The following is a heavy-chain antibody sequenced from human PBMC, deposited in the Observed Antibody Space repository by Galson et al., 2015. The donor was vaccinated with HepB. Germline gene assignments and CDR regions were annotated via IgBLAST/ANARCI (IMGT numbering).Heavy chain of an antibody. J-gene: IGHJ4*02. V-gene: IGHV3-49*04. Sequence: SLRLSCAASGFTFGDYAMSWVRQAPGKGLEWVGFIRSKAYGGTTEYAASVKGRFTISRDDSKSIAYLQMNSLKTEDTAVYYCTRVPVYYGDYDTPDYWGQGTLVTVSS. CDR2: IRSKAYGGTT. CDR3: TRVPVYYGDYDTPDY. CDR1: GFTFGDYA. D-gene: IGHD4-17*01.